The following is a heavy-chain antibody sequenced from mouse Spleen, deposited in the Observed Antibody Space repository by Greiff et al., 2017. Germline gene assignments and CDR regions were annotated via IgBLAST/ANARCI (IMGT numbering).Heavy chain of an antibody. CDR1: GYTFTSYG. D-gene: IGHD4-1*01. Sequence: QVQLKQPGAELVKPGASVKLSCKASGYTFTSYGMHWVKQRPGQGLEWIGMIHPNSGSTNYNEKFKSKATLTVDKSSSTAYMQLSSLTSEDSAVYYCAGTGTGNFFDYWGQGTTLTVSS. CDR2: IHPNSGST. CDR3: AGTGTGNFFDY. V-gene: IGHV1-64*01. J-gene: IGHJ2*01.